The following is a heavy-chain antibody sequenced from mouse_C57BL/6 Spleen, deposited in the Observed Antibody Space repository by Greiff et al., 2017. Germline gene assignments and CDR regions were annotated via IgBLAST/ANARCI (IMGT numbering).Heavy chain of an antibody. D-gene: IGHD2-3*01. V-gene: IGHV5-4*01. Sequence: EVQLVESGGGLVKPGGSLKLSCAASGFTFSSYAMSWVRQTPEKRLEWVATISDGGSYTYYPDNVKGRFTISRDNAKNNQYLQMSHLKSEDPAMYYCARDIDGYYDYWGQGTTLTVSS. CDR1: GFTFSSYA. J-gene: IGHJ2*01. CDR2: ISDGGSYT. CDR3: ARDIDGYYDY.